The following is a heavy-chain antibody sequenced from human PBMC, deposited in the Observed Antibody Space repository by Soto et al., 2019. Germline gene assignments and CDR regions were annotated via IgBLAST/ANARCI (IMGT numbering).Heavy chain of an antibody. CDR2: ISGSGGST. D-gene: IGHD2-2*02. J-gene: IGHJ4*02. V-gene: IGHV3-23*01. CDR1: GFTFSSYA. Sequence: GGSLRLSCAASGFTFSSYAMSWVRQAPGKGLEWVSAISGSGGSTYYADSVKGRFTISRDNSKNTLYLQMNSLRAEDTAVYYCARASIARYCSSTSCYKATPGHYFDYWGQVTLVTVSS. CDR3: ARASIARYCSSTSCYKATPGHYFDY.